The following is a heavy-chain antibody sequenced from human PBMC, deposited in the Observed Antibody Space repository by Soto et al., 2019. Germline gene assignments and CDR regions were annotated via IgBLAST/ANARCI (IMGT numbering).Heavy chain of an antibody. Sequence: ASVKVSCKASGYTFTGYYMHWVRQAPGQGLEWMGWINPNSGGTNYAQKFQGWVTMTRDTSISTAYMELSRLRSDDTAVYYCARDRTYYYGSEPDYYSYGMDVWGQGTTVTGS. CDR1: GYTFTGYY. J-gene: IGHJ6*02. CDR2: INPNSGGT. D-gene: IGHD3-10*01. CDR3: ARDRTYYYGSEPDYYSYGMDV. V-gene: IGHV1-2*04.